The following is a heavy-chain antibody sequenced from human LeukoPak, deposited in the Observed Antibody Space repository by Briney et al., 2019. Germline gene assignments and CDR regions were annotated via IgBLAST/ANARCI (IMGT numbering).Heavy chain of an antibody. V-gene: IGHV3-21*01. J-gene: IGHJ4*02. CDR1: GFTFSSYS. CDR3: ASDLWFGELLHDY. D-gene: IGHD3-10*01. CDR2: ISSSSSYI. Sequence: GGSLILSCAASGFTFSSYSMNWVRQAPGKGLEWVSSISSSSSYIYYADSVKGRFTISRDNAKNSLYLQMNSLRAEDTAVYYCASDLWFGELLHDYWGQGTLVTVSS.